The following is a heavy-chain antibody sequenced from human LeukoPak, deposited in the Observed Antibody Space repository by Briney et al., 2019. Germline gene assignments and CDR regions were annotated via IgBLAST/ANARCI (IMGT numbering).Heavy chain of an antibody. J-gene: IGHJ6*02. CDR1: GGSISSGTW. CDR2: IYHDETT. V-gene: IGHV4-4*02. CDR3: ARREYDFWSGYYYYYYGMDV. D-gene: IGHD3-3*01. Sequence: SGTLSLTCTVSGGSISSGTWWNWVRQPPGKGLEWIGEIYHDETTNYSPSLKSRVTISVDTSKNQFSLKLSSVTAADTAVYYCARREYDFWSGYYYYYYGMDVWGQGTTVTVSS.